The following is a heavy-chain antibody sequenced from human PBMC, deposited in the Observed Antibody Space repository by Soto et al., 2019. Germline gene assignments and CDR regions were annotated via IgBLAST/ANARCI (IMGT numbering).Heavy chain of an antibody. J-gene: IGHJ4*02. CDR2: IWYDGSNK. CDR1: GFTFSSYC. D-gene: IGHD6-25*01. CDR3: ARGRAAKVVFDY. Sequence: GGSLRLSCAASGFTFSSYCIHWVRQAPCKGLEWVAVIWYDGSNKYYADSVKGRFTISRDNSKNTLYLQMNSLRAEDTAVYYCARGRAAKVVFDYWGQRTLVPVSP. V-gene: IGHV3-33*01.